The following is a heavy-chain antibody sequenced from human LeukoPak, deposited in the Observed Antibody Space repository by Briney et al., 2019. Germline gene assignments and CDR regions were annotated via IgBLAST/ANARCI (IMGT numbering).Heavy chain of an antibody. V-gene: IGHV4-4*09. CDR2: IYRDDYIYRNGYT. CDR3: AKRQGPTSGSYDWFDP. J-gene: IGHJ5*02. CDR1: GGSINGYY. D-gene: IGHD1-26*01. Sequence: SETLSLTCIVSGGSINGYYWSWLRQPPGKGLEWIAYIYRDDYIYRNGYTNYNPSLKSRVIISIDASKNQFSLKLSSVTAADTAVYYCAKRQGPTSGSYDWFDPWGQGTLVIVSS.